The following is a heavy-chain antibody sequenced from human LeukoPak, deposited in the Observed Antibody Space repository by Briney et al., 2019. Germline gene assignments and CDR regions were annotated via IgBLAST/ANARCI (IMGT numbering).Heavy chain of an antibody. Sequence: SETLSLTCTVSGGSISSGSYYWSWIRQPPGKGLEWIGYIYYSGSTNYNPSLKSRVTISVDTSKNQFSLKLSSVTAADTAVYYCARADDSSGYSVDYWGQGTLVTVSS. CDR3: ARADDSSGYSVDY. J-gene: IGHJ4*02. D-gene: IGHD3-22*01. CDR2: IYYSGST. V-gene: IGHV4-61*01. CDR1: GGSISSGSYY.